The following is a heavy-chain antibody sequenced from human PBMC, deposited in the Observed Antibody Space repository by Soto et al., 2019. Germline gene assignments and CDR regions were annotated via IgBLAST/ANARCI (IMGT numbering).Heavy chain of an antibody. Sequence: PGGSLRLSCAASGFTFSSYGMHWVRQAPGKWLEWVAVIWYDGSNKYYADSVKGRFTISRDNPKNTLYLQMNSLRAEDTAVYYCARADYYDSSGYYYYYYYGMDVWGQVXTVTVYS. CDR2: IWYDGSNK. CDR1: GFTFSSYG. J-gene: IGHJ6*02. D-gene: IGHD3-22*01. CDR3: ARADYYDSSGYYYYYYYGMDV. V-gene: IGHV3-33*01.